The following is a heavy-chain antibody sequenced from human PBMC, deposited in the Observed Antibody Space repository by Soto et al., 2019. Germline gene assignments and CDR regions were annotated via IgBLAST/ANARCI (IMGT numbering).Heavy chain of an antibody. CDR3: ARDFSSSSTFLGYYYYYGMDV. J-gene: IGHJ6*02. CDR2: TYYRSKWYN. D-gene: IGHD6-6*01. Sequence: PSQTLSLTCAISGDSVSSNSAAWNWIRQSPSRGLEWLGRTYYRSKWYNDYAVSVKSRITINPDTSKNQFSLQLNSVTPEDTAVYYCARDFSSSSTFLGYYYYYGMDVWGQGTTVTVSS. CDR1: GDSVSSNSAA. V-gene: IGHV6-1*01.